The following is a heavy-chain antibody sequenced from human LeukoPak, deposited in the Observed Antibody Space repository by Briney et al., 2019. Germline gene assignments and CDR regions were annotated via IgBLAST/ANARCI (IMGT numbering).Heavy chain of an antibody. CDR3: ARDGYGAGGFDY. Sequence: SVKVSCTASGGTFSSYAISWVRQAPGQGLEWMGGIIPIFGTANYAQKFQGRVTITADESTCTAYMELNSLRSEDTAVYYCARDGYGAGGFDYWGQGTLVTVSS. D-gene: IGHD5-18*01. J-gene: IGHJ4*02. V-gene: IGHV1-69*13. CDR2: IIPIFGTA. CDR1: GGTFSSYA.